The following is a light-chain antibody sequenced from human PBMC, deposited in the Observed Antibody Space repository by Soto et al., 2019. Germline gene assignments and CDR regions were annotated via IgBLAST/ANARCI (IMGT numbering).Light chain of an antibody. Sequence: DIQLTQSPSFLSASVGDRVTITCRASQGISSYLAWYQQKPGKAPKLLIYAASTLQSGVPSRFSGSGSGTKFTPTISSLQLKDFATFSCKMFNSNPITLGKGTPGKIK. J-gene: IGKJ5*01. CDR2: AAS. V-gene: IGKV1-9*01. CDR3: KMFNSNPIT. CDR1: QGISSY.